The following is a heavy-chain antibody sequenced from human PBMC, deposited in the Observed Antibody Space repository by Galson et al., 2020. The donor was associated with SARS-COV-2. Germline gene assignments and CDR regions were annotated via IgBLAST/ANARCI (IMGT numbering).Heavy chain of an antibody. V-gene: IGHV3-15*01. CDR2: IKSKTDGGTT. D-gene: IGHD2-15*01. CDR3: TTDGVVAAYYYYYGMDV. CDR1: GFTFSNAW. J-gene: IGHJ6*01. Sequence: GGSLRLSCAASGFTFSNAWMSWVRQAPGKGLEWVGRIKSKTDGGTTDYAAPVKGRFTISRDDSKNTLYLQMNSLKTEDTAVYYCTTDGVVAAYYYYYGMDVWGQGTTVTVSS.